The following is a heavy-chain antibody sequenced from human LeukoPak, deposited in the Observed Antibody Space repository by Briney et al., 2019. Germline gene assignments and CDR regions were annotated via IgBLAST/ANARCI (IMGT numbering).Heavy chain of an antibody. V-gene: IGHV5-51*01. CDR2: IYPADSDT. D-gene: IGHD5-24*01. CDR3: ARRKGDGYNSPFDY. CDR1: GYSFTNYW. J-gene: IGHJ4*02. Sequence: GESLKISCKGSGYSFTNYWIGWVRLMPGKGLEWMGNIYPADSDTRYSPSFQGQVTISADKSISTAYLQWSSLKASDTAMYYCARRKGDGYNSPFDYWGQGTLVTVSS.